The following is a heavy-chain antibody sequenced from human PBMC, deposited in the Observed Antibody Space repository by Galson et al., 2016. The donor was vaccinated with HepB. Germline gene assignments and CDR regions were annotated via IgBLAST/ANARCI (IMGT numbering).Heavy chain of an antibody. J-gene: IGHJ4*02. D-gene: IGHD3/OR15-3a*01. CDR2: INPIGGSP. CDR1: GYTFTTYN. V-gene: IGHV1-46*03. CDR3: TRGDGFWAGWTY. Sequence: SVKVSCKASGYTFTTYNIHWVRLAPGQGLEWMGIINPIGGSPNYAQKFQGRVTLTSGTSTSTVYMQLGSLRSDDTAVYYCTRGDGFWAGWTYWGQGTLVTVSS.